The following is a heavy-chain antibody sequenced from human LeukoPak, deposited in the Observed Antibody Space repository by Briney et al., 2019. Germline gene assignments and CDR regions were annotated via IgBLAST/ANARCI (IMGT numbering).Heavy chain of an antibody. CDR3: AAHHCSSTSCYNPLDY. V-gene: IGHV1-69*05. CDR1: GGTFSSYA. D-gene: IGHD2-2*02. Sequence: SVKVSCKASGGTFSSYAISWVRQAPGQGLEWMGGIFPIFGTANYAQKFQGRVTITTDESTSTAYMELSSLRSEDTAVYYCAAHHCSSTSCYNPLDYWGQGTLVTVSS. J-gene: IGHJ4*02. CDR2: IFPIFGTA.